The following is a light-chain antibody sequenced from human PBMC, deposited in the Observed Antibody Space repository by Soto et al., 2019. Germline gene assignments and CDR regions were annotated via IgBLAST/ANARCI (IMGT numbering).Light chain of an antibody. CDR3: SSWVTLNTVV. Sequence: QSALTQPASVSGSPGQSITISCIGTSSDVGGYNYVSWYQQHPGKAPKLMIYDVSNRPSGVSNRFSGSKSGNTASLTISGLHAEDEGDYYCSSWVTLNTVVFGGGTKLTVL. V-gene: IGLV2-14*01. CDR2: DVS. CDR1: SSDVGGYNY. J-gene: IGLJ3*02.